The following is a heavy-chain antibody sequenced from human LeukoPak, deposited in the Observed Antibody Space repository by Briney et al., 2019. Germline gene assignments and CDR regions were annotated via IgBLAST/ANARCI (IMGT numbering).Heavy chain of an antibody. CDR2: ISISSNYI. Sequence: GGSLRLSCAASGFTFSRYSMNWVRQAPEKGLEWVSSISISSNYIYYADSLKGRFTISRDNAKNSLYLQVNSLRVEDTAVYYCARGSRLGVVERGAFDIWGQGTMVTVSS. CDR1: GFTFSRYS. J-gene: IGHJ3*02. CDR3: ARGSRLGVVERGAFDI. V-gene: IGHV3-21*01. D-gene: IGHD3-3*01.